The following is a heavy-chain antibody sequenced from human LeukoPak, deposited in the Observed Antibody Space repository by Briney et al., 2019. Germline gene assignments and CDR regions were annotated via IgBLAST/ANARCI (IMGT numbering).Heavy chain of an antibody. J-gene: IGHJ6*03. CDR3: ARVPDYYYYYMDV. CDR2: IYHSGST. CDR1: GGSISSYY. Sequence: SETLSPTCTVSGGSISSYYWSWIRQPPGKGLEWIGSIYHSGSTYYNPSLKSRVTISVDTSKNQFSLKLSSVTAADTAVYYCARVPDYYYYYMDVWGKGTTVTVSS. V-gene: IGHV4-38-2*02. D-gene: IGHD1-14*01.